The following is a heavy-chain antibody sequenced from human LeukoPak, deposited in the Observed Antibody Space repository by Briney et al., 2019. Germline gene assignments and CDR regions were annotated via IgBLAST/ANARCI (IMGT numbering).Heavy chain of an antibody. CDR2: IYYTGST. V-gene: IGHV4-59*08. CDR1: GGSISSYY. D-gene: IGHD6-13*01. Sequence: SETLSLTCTVSGGSISSYYWSWIRQPPGKGLEWIAYIYYTGSTNYSPSLKSRVTISVDTSQNQFSLNLNSVTAADTAVYYCARHGGGGSSWYDYWGQGTLVTVSS. CDR3: ARHGGGGSSWYDY. J-gene: IGHJ4*02.